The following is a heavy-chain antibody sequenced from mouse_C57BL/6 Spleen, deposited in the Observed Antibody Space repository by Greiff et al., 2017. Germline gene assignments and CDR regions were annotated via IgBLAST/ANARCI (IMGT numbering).Heavy chain of an antibody. D-gene: IGHD1-1*01. CDR3: VSTVVAWYFDV. CDR2: INPSHGGT. J-gene: IGHJ1*03. V-gene: IGHV1-53*01. CDR1: GYTFTSYW. Sequence: QVQLQQPGTELVKPGASVKLSCKASGYTFTSYWMHWVKQRPGQGLEWIGNINPSHGGTNYNEKFKSKATLTVDKSSSTAYMQLSILTSEDSAVYYCVSTVVAWYFDVWGTGTTVTVSS.